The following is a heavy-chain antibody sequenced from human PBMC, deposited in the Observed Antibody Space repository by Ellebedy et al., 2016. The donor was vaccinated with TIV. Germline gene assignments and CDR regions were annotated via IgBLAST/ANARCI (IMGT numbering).Heavy chain of an antibody. Sequence: MPSETLSLTCSASGGSVSSTRYYWAWIRQPPGKGREYIVSVYDSGSPYYNPSFKRRVTLTADTSKNQFSLNLRTVTAADTAVYYCARTDPWQPIDDWGQGILVSVSS. J-gene: IGHJ4*02. CDR1: GGSVSSTRYY. D-gene: IGHD2-21*02. CDR3: ARTDPWQPIDD. CDR2: VYDSGSP. V-gene: IGHV4-39*01.